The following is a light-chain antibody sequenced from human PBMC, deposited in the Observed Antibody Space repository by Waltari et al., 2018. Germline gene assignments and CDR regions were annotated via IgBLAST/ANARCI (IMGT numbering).Light chain of an antibody. Sequence: EIVLTQSPATLSLSPGESATLSCRASQSVSRYLAWYQQKPGQGPRLLVYDASDRATGIPFRFSGSGSGTHFTLIISSLEPEDFAVYYCQQRANWPRTFGQGTKVEVK. CDR1: QSVSRY. CDR3: QQRANWPRT. CDR2: DAS. J-gene: IGKJ1*01. V-gene: IGKV3-11*01.